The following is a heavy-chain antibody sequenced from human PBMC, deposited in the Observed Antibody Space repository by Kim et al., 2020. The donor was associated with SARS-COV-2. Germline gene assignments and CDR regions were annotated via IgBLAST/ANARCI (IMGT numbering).Heavy chain of an antibody. D-gene: IGHD3-10*01. CDR2: ISYDGSNK. CDR3: ARDSRFGEWMDV. CDR1: GFTFSSYG. J-gene: IGHJ6*02. V-gene: IGHV3-33*05. Sequence: GGSLRLSCAAPGFTFSSYGMHWVRQAPGKGLEWVAVISYDGSNKYYADSVKGRFTISRDNSKNTLYLQMNSLRAEDTAVYYCARDSRFGEWMDVWGQGTTVTVSS.